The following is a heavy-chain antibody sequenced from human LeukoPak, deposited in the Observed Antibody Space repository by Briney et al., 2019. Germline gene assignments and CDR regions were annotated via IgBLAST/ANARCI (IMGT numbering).Heavy chain of an antibody. Sequence: PSETLSPTRTVSGGSISSYYWSWIRQPPRKGLGWIGYIYYSGSTNYNPSLKSRVTISVDTSKNQFSLKLSSVTAADTAVYYCARRKDSSSLAYYFDYWGQGTLVTVSS. V-gene: IGHV4-59*08. CDR3: ARRKDSSSLAYYFDY. J-gene: IGHJ4*02. D-gene: IGHD2-15*01. CDR1: GGSISSYY. CDR2: IYYSGST.